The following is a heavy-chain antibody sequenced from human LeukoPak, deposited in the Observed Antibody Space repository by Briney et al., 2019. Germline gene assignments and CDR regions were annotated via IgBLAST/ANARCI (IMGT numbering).Heavy chain of an antibody. CDR3: ARGEGSGSPSNWFDP. CDR1: GGSISSGGYY. Sequence: SQTLSLTCTVSGGSISSGGYYWSWIRQHPGKGLEWIVYIYYSGSTYYNLSLKSRVTISVYTSKNKFSLKLSSVTAADTAVYYCARGEGSGSPSNWFDPWGQGTLVTVSS. J-gene: IGHJ5*02. V-gene: IGHV4-31*03. D-gene: IGHD3-10*01. CDR2: IYYSGST.